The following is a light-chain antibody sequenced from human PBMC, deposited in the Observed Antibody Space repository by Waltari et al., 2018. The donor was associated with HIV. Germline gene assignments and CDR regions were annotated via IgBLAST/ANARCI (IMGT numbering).Light chain of an antibody. CDR1: QGTSSY. J-gene: IGKJ2*01. V-gene: IGKV1-9*01. CDR2: AAS. CDR3: QQLRT. Sequence: DIQLTQSPSFLSASVGDRVTITCRASQGTSSYLAWYQQKPGKAPKLLIYAASTLQSGVPSRFSGSGSGTEFTLTISSLQPEDFATYYCQQLRTFGQGTKLEIK.